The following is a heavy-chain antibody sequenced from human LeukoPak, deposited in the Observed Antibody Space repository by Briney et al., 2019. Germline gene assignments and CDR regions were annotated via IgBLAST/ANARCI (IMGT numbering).Heavy chain of an antibody. CDR1: GDSLNTNTW. CDR2: IFHSGST. D-gene: IGHD2-21*02. CDR3: ARGIGDRFRLQHVIDY. V-gene: IGHV4-4*02. Sequence: PSGTLSLTCAVSGDSLNTNTWWSWVRQPPGKGLEWTGEIFHSGSTNYHPSLESRLTISMDKSKNSFSLRLTSVTAADTAVYYCARGIGDRFRLQHVIDYWGQGTLVTVSS. J-gene: IGHJ4*02.